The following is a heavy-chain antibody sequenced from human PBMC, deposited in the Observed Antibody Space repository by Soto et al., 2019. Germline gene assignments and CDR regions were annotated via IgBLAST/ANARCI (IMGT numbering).Heavy chain of an antibody. CDR1: GYTFTSYD. Sequence: QVQLVQSGAEVKKPGASVKVSCKASGYTFTSYDINWVRQATGQGLEWMGWMNPNSGNTGYAQKFRGRVAMTRNTSISTAYMELSSLRSEDTAVYYCARERTGTTSMDVWGQGTTVTVSS. CDR3: ARERTGTTSMDV. CDR2: MNPNSGNT. V-gene: IGHV1-8*01. D-gene: IGHD1-1*01. J-gene: IGHJ6*02.